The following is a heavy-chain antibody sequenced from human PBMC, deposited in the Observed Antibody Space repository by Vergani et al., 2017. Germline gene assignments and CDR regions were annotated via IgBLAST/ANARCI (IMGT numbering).Heavy chain of an antibody. V-gene: IGHV1-18*04. Sequence: QAQLGQSASEVKKPGDSETLSCKTSGYPFVNHPITWVRQAPGQGLEWMGWISPYNHKTLYSQKVEGRVTMTSDTSSSTVFLELRRLTSDDTDIYYGAGSQRATNDCDLLGRGTLVTVSS. CDR3: AGSQRATNDCDL. CDR1: GYPFVNHP. CDR2: ISPYNHKT. J-gene: IGHJ4*02.